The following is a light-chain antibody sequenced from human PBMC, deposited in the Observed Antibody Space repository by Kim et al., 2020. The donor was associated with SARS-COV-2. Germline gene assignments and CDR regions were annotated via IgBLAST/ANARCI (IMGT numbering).Light chain of an antibody. V-gene: IGLV2-11*03. CDR3: CSYAGSYTFYI. J-gene: IGLJ1*01. CDR2: DVS. CDR1: SSDVGCYNY. Sequence: QSVTLSCTGTSSDVGCYNYVSWYQQHPGKAPKLMIYDVSKRPSGVPDRFSGSKSDNTASLTISGLQAEDEADYYCCSYAGSYTFYIFGTGTKVTVL.